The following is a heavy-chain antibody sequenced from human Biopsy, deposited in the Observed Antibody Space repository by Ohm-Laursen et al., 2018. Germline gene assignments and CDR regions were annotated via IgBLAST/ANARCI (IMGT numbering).Heavy chain of an antibody. CDR2: LNPVSGNS. J-gene: IGHJ5*02. CDR3: GRAVRNQLRIDL. V-gene: IGHV1-8*01. D-gene: IGHD4-23*01. Sequence: GSSVKVSCKASGDTFTSYDITWVRQASGQGPEWIGWLNPVSGNSNFGQKCRGRFTVTSDTSISTSYMELSGLTSDDTATYYCGRAVRNQLRIDLWGQGTLVTVTS. CDR1: GDTFTSYD.